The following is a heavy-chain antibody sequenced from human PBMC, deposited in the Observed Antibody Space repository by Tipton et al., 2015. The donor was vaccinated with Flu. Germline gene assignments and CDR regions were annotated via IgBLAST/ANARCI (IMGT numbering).Heavy chain of an antibody. CDR1: GDSMNTDDFS. Sequence: LRLSCSVSGDSMNTDDFSWSWIRQPPGKALEWIGYIYYNGNTFYDPSFRSRVSMSIDRSKTEFSLKLKSVTAADTAVYFCSRGLATFGPSTPFDHWGQGALVTVSS. D-gene: IGHD3-16*01. J-gene: IGHJ4*02. CDR3: SRGLATFGPSTPFDH. CDR2: IYYNGNT. V-gene: IGHV4-30-2*01.